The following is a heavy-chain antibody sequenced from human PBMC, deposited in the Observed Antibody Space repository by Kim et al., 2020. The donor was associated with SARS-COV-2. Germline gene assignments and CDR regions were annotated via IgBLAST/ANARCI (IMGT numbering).Heavy chain of an antibody. D-gene: IGHD2-21*02. V-gene: IGHV3-21*01. CDR3: ARDHCGGDCYSHDY. CDR2: ISSSSSYI. Sequence: GGSLRLSCAASGFTFSSYSMNWVRQAPGKGLEWVSSISSSSSYIYYADSVKGRFTISRDNAKNSLYLQMNSLRAEDTAVYYCARDHCGGDCYSHDYWGQGTLVTVSS. CDR1: GFTFSSYS. J-gene: IGHJ4*02.